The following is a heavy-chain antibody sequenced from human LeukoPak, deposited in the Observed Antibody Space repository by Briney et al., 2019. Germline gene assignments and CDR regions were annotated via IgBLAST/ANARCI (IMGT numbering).Heavy chain of an antibody. CDR2: IWYDGSNK. D-gene: IGHD6-19*01. CDR3: AREGSQWLN. CDR1: GFTFSSYG. J-gene: IGHJ4*02. V-gene: IGHV3-33*01. Sequence: PGGSLRLSCAASGFTFSSYGMHWVRQAPGKGLEWVAVIWYDGSNKYYADSVKGRFIISRDNSKNTLFLQMNSLRADDTAVYYCAREGSQWLNWGQGILVTVSS.